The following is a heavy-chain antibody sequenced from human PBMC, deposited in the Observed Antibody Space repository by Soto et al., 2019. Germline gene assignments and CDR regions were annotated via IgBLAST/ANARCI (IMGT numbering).Heavy chain of an antibody. CDR1: RGYVNTFH. V-gene: IGHV4-4*07. CDR2: IFPNGNT. CDR3: ARGPFCGNDCYFDV. J-gene: IGHJ4*02. Sequence: PSETLSLTCTVSRGYVNTFHWSWVRQPAGKGLEWIGRIFPNGNTDYSPSLKSRVTLSVDTSKNQISLNLTSVTAADMAVYYCARGPFCGNDCYFDVWGQGTQVTVSS. D-gene: IGHD2-21*02.